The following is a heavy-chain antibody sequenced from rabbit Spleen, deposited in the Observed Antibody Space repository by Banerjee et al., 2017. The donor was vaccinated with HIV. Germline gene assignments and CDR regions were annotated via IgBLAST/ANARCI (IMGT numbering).Heavy chain of an antibody. D-gene: IGHD4-2*01. CDR3: ARDAAGREDFNL. V-gene: IGHV1S45*01. CDR1: GLDFSTSYW. J-gene: IGHJ4*01. CDR2: IDVTKYGTT. Sequence: QEKLVVAGGGLVQPGASLPLTCQASGLDFSTSYWICWVRQAPGKGLEWIACIDVTKYGTTYYTNWAKGRFTIAKTSSTTVTLQMTSLTAADTATYFCARDAAGREDFNLWGPGTLVTVS.